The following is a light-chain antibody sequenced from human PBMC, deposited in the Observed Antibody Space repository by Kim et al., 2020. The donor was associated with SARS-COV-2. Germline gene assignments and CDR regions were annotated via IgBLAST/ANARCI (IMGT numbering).Light chain of an antibody. V-gene: IGKV1-9*01. CDR2: GAS. Sequence: SVGYRVTITCRASQGIRSYFAWDKHKPGKAPKLLIYGASTSQSGVPSRFSGSGSGTEFTLTNSCLQPEDFASYYCQELQSYPLLTFGGGTKMDIK. CDR3: QELQSYPLLT. J-gene: IGKJ4*02. CDR1: QGIRSY.